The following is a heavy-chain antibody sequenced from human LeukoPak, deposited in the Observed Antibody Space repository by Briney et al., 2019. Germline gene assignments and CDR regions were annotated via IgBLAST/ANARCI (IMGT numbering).Heavy chain of an antibody. V-gene: IGHV3-30-3*01. CDR3: AKVRETRYSSSWYYFDY. CDR2: ISYDGSNK. CDR1: GFIFSSYV. J-gene: IGHJ4*02. Sequence: PGRSLRLSCAASGFIFSSYVMHWVRQAPGKGLEWVAVISYDGSNKYNADSVKGRFTISRDNSKNTLYLQMNSLRAEDTAVYYCAKVRETRYSSSWYYFDYWGQGTLVTVSS. D-gene: IGHD6-13*01.